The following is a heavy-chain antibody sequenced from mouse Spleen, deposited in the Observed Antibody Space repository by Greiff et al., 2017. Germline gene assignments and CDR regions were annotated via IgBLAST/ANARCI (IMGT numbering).Heavy chain of an antibody. J-gene: IGHJ3*01. V-gene: IGHV5-6-2*01. Sequence: EVQRVESGGGLVKPGGSLKLSCAASGFTFSSYAMSWVRQTPEKRLEWVAAINSNGGSTYYPDTVKDRFTISRDNAKNTLYLQMSSLRSEDTALYYCARHGNSAWFAYWGQGTLVTVSA. D-gene: IGHD2-1*01. CDR1: GFTFSSYA. CDR3: ARHGNSAWFAY. CDR2: INSNGGST.